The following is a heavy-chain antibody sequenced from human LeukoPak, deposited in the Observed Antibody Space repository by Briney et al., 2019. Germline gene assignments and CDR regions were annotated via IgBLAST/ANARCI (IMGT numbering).Heavy chain of an antibody. Sequence: PGGSLRLSCAAFGFTFSSYAMHWVRQAPGKGLEWVAVISYDGSNKYYADSVKGRFTISRDNSKNTLYLQMNSLRAEDTAVYYCARDRIPVAVAGLFDYWGQGTLVTVSS. CDR1: GFTFSSYA. CDR3: ARDRIPVAVAGLFDY. D-gene: IGHD6-19*01. V-gene: IGHV3-30-3*01. J-gene: IGHJ4*02. CDR2: ISYDGSNK.